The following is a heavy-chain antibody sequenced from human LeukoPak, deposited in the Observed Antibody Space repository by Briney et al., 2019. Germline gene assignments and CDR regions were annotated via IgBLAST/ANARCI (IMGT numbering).Heavy chain of an antibody. J-gene: IGHJ2*01. CDR3: ARHETAMTSWYFDL. D-gene: IGHD1-1*01. CDR2: IYYSGST. Sequence: SETLSLTCTVSGGSISNYYWSWIRQPPGKGLEWIGYIYYSGSTNYNPSLKSRVTISVDTSKNQFSLRLSSVTAADTAVYYCARHETAMTSWYFDLWGRGTLVTVSS. V-gene: IGHV4-59*08. CDR1: GGSISNYY.